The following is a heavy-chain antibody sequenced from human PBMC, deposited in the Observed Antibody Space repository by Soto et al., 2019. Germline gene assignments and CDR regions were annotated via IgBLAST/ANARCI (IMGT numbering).Heavy chain of an antibody. CDR2: INHSGST. J-gene: IGHJ5*02. V-gene: IGHV4-34*01. CDR3: AKDRYSSSNNWFDP. Sequence: SSETLSLTCAVYGGSFSGYYWIWIRQPPGKGLEWIGEINHSGSTNYNPSLKSRVTISVDTSKNQFSLKLSSVTAADTAVYYCAKDRYSSSNNWFDPWGQGTLVTVSS. D-gene: IGHD6-13*01. CDR1: GGSFSGYY.